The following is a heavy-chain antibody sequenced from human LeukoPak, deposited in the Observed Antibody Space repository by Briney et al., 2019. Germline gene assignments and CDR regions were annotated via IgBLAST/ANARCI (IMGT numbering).Heavy chain of an antibody. V-gene: IGHV3-30-3*01. CDR1: GFTFSGYA. CDR3: ARVDYYASGPFSYFDY. CDR2: ISYDGSNE. D-gene: IGHD3-10*01. J-gene: IGHJ4*02. Sequence: GRSLRLSCAASGFTFSGYAMHWVRQAPGKGLERVAVISYDGSNEYYADSVKGRFTISRDNSKNTLYLQMNSLSVEDTAVYYCARVDYYASGPFSYFDYWGQGTLVTVSS.